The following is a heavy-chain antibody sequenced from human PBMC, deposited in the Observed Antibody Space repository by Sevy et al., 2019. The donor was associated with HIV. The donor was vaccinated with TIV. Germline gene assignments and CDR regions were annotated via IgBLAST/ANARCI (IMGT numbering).Heavy chain of an antibody. V-gene: IGHV3-21*01. CDR3: ARGPVVVVAAHPAFDI. Sequence: GGSLRLSCAASGFTFSSYSMSWVRQAPGKGLEWVSSISSSSSYIYYADSVKGRFTISRDNAKNSLYLQMNSLRAEDTAVYYCARGPVVVVAAHPAFDIWGQGTMVTVSS. CDR2: ISSSSSYI. J-gene: IGHJ3*02. CDR1: GFTFSSYS. D-gene: IGHD2-15*01.